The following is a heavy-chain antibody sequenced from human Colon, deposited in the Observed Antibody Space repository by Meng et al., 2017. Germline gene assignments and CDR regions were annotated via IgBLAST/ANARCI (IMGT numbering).Heavy chain of an antibody. CDR3: TRGLEFYRFEY. Sequence: QLQQPGPGLVKPSQTLSLPCAISGDSVSSKTAVWNWIRQSPSRGLEWLGRTYYRAKWNHDYAESLRGRITINPDTSNNQISLQLNSVTPEDTAVYYCTRGLEFYRFEYWGQGTLVTVSS. CDR2: TYYRAKWNH. D-gene: IGHD3-16*02. V-gene: IGHV6-1*01. CDR1: GDSVSSKTAV. J-gene: IGHJ4*02.